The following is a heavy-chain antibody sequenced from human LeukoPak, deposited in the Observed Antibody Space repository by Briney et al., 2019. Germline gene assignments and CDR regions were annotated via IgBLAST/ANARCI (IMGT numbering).Heavy chain of an antibody. J-gene: IGHJ4*02. CDR2: ISYDGSNK. V-gene: IGHV3-30-3*01. CDR3: ARGQHLDYLDY. D-gene: IGHD6-13*01. Sequence: PGGSLRLSCAASGFTFSSHAMHWVRQAPGKGLEWVAVISYDGSNKYYADSVKGRFTISRDNSKNTLYLQMNSLRAEDTAVYYCARGQHLDYLDYWGQGTLVTVSS. CDR1: GFTFSSHA.